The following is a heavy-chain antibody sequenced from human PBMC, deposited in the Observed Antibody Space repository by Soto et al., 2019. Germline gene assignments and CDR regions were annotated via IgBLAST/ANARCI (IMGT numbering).Heavy chain of an antibody. CDR2: INPSGGST. Sequence: GASVKASCEASGYTFTSYYMHCVRQATGQGLEWMGIINPSGGSTSYAQKFQGRVTMTRDTSTSTVYMELSSLRSEDTAVYYCARGGDYYDSSGYSPDDAFDIWGQGTMVTVSS. CDR3: ARGGDYYDSSGYSPDDAFDI. CDR1: GYTFTSYY. V-gene: IGHV1-46*01. D-gene: IGHD3-22*01. J-gene: IGHJ3*02.